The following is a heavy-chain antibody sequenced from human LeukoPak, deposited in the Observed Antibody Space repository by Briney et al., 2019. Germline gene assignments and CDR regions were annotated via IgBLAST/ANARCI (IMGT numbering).Heavy chain of an antibody. Sequence: GGSLRLSCAASGFTFDDYAMHWVRQAPGKGLEWVSGISWNSGSIGYADSVKGRFTIPRDNSKNTLYLQMNSLRADDTAVYYCARARAPVTRISSFDIWGQGTMVTVSS. CDR2: ISWNSGSI. V-gene: IGHV3-9*01. J-gene: IGHJ3*02. D-gene: IGHD4-17*01. CDR1: GFTFDDYA. CDR3: ARARAPVTRISSFDI.